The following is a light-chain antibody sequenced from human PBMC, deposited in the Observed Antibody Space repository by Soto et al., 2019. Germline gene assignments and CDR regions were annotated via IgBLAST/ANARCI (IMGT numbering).Light chain of an antibody. CDR3: QVWDGSSDQWV. Sequence: SYELTQPPSVSVAPGQTARLTCGGDNIGSKSVHWYQQRSGQAPVLVVFDDSDRPSGIPERFSGSNSGNTATLAISRVEAGDEADYFCQVWDGSSDQWVFGGGTQLTVL. CDR2: DDS. J-gene: IGLJ7*01. CDR1: NIGSKS. V-gene: IGLV3-21*02.